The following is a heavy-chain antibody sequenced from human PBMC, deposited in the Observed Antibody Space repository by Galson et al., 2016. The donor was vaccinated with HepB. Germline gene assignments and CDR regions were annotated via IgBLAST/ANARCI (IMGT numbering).Heavy chain of an antibody. D-gene: IGHD3-9*01. CDR1: GGSISRRSYY. J-gene: IGHJ5*02. V-gene: IGHV4-39*01. CDR3: AEASPYYDILTGFYDWWFDP. CDR2: ISYSGTT. Sequence: SETLSLTCTVSGGSISRRSYYWGWIRQPPGKGLEWIGTISYSGTTYYNPSLKSRVTISADTSMNQFSRKVTSVTAADTAVYFCAEASPYYDILTGFYDWWFDPWGQGTLVTASP.